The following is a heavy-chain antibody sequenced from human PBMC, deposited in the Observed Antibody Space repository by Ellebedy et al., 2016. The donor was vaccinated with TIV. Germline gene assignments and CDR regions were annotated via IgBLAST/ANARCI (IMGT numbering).Heavy chain of an antibody. D-gene: IGHD3-22*01. Sequence: SETLSLTXNVSGGSINSGGFYWSWIRQHPGKALEWIGHIFHSGSTSYRPSLESRVTMSVDTSKNQFSLRLRSVTAADTAVYYCARMTAYYFHSRGFLLDYWGQGTLVTVAS. CDR3: ARMTAYYFHSRGFLLDY. J-gene: IGHJ4*02. CDR1: GGSINSGGFY. CDR2: IFHSGST. V-gene: IGHV4-31*03.